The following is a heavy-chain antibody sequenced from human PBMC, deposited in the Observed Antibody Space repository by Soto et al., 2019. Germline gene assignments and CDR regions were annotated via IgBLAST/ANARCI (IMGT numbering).Heavy chain of an antibody. CDR3: ARGNALDI. V-gene: IGHV1-69*01. Sequence: QLQLVQSGAEVKKPGSSVKVSCKATGGTFSSFSINWVRQAPGQGLEWMGGFIPIIGSSNYAQRFQGSRTITADEATSTAYLELGSRTSEDTAVFYCARGNALDIWGQGTWVTVSS. CDR2: FIPIIGSS. J-gene: IGHJ3*02. CDR1: GGTFSSFS.